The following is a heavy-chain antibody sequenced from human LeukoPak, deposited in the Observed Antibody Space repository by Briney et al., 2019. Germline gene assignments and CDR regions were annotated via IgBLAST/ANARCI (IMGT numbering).Heavy chain of an antibody. Sequence: LAGGSLRLSSAASGFTFSSHGMNWVRQAPGKGLEWVSAISGSGGSTYYADSVKGRFTISRDNSKNTLYLQMNSLRAEDTAVYYCAITPGRGVGARGDGTFDYWGQGTLVTVSS. CDR2: ISGSGGST. V-gene: IGHV3-23*01. CDR3: AITPGRGVGARGDGTFDY. CDR1: GFTFSSHG. J-gene: IGHJ4*02. D-gene: IGHD1-26*01.